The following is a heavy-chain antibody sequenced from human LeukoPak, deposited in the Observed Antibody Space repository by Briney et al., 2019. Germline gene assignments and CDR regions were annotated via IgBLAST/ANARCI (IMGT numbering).Heavy chain of an antibody. V-gene: IGHV3-23*01. CDR1: GFTFSSYA. CDR3: AKGSCSGTSCYSGLD. CDR2: ISGSGGST. J-gene: IGHJ4*02. D-gene: IGHD2-2*01. Sequence: GGSLRLSCAASGFTFSSYAMSWVRQAPGKGLEWVSAISGSGGSTYYADSVKGRFTISRDNSNNTLFLQMNSLRAEDTAVYYCAKGSCSGTSCYSGLDWGQGTLVTVSS.